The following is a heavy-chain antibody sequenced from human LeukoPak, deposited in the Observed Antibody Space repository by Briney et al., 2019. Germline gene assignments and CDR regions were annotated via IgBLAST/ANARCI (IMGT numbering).Heavy chain of an antibody. CDR1: GYTFTSYY. J-gene: IGHJ4*02. D-gene: IGHD6-19*01. CDR3: AKCRVSSSGSADY. CDR2: INPSGGST. V-gene: IGHV1-46*01. Sequence: ASVKVSCKASGYTFTSYYMHWVRQAPGQGLEWMGKINPSGGSTTYAQKFQGRVTMTRDTSTSTVYMELSSLRSEDTAVYYCAKCRVSSSGSADYWGQGTLVTVSP.